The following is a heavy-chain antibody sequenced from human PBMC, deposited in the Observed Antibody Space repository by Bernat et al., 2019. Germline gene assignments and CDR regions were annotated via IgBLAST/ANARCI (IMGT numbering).Heavy chain of an antibody. CDR2: INAGNANT. V-gene: IGHV1-3*01. D-gene: IGHD6-13*01. CDR3: ARGRWSSSRADYYLDV. CDR1: GYTFTDYA. J-gene: IGHJ6*03. Sequence: QVQLVKSGAEVKEPGASVKVSCKASGYTFTDYAVHWVRQAPGQRLEWLGWINAGNANTKYSQKFQGRVTISRDASASTAYIELSCLKSEDTAVYYCARGRWSSSRADYYLDVWGKGTTVTVSS.